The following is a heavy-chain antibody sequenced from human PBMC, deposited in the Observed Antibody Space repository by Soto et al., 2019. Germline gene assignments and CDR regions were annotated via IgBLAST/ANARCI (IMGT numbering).Heavy chain of an antibody. CDR3: AKSVNINWKNWFDP. Sequence: PGGSLRLSCAASGFTFSGYAMSWVCQAPGKGLEWVSAISGSGGSTYYADSVKGRFTISRDNSKNTLYLDMNSLRVEDTAVYYCAKSVNINWKNWFDPWGQGTLVTVSS. J-gene: IGHJ5*02. D-gene: IGHD1-1*01. CDR1: GFTFSGYA. V-gene: IGHV3-23*01. CDR2: ISGSGGST.